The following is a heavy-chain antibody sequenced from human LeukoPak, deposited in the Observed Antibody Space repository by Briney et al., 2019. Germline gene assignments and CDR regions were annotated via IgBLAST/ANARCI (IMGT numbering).Heavy chain of an antibody. V-gene: IGHV3-74*01. Sequence: GGSLRLSCAASGFTFSSYWMHWVRQAPGKGLVWVSRINSDGSSTSYADSVKGRFTISRDNSKNTLYLQMNSLRAEDTAVYYCARVGSGSYYSPPPLGYFQHWGQGTLVTVSS. CDR3: ARVGSGSYYSPPPLGYFQH. J-gene: IGHJ1*01. CDR2: INSDGSST. CDR1: GFTFSSYW. D-gene: IGHD1-26*01.